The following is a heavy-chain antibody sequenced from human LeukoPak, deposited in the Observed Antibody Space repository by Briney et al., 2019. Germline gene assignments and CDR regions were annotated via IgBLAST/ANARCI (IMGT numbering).Heavy chain of an antibody. CDR1: GGSISSSNW. V-gene: IGHV4-4*02. Sequence: SGALSLTCAVSGGSISSSNWWSWVRQPPGKGLEWIGEIYHSGSTNYNPSLKSRVTISVDKSKNQFSLKLSSVTAADTAVYYCAGVTLIVVVAWFDPWGQGTLVTVSS. CDR3: AGVTLIVVVAWFDP. J-gene: IGHJ5*02. CDR2: IYHSGST. D-gene: IGHD2-2*01.